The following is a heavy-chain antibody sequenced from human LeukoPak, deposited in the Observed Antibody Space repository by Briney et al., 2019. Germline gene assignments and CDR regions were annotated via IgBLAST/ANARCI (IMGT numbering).Heavy chain of an antibody. D-gene: IGHD2-2*01. CDR1: GFTFSNAW. V-gene: IGHV3-23*01. CDR2: ISGSGGST. Sequence: GGSLRLSCAASGFTFSNAWMSWVRQAPGKGLEWVSAISGSGGSTYYADSVKGRFTISRDNSKNTLYLQMNSLRAEDTAVYYCAKGGLGPAAMMGRWFDPWGQGTLVTVSS. CDR3: AKGGLGPAAMMGRWFDP. J-gene: IGHJ5*02.